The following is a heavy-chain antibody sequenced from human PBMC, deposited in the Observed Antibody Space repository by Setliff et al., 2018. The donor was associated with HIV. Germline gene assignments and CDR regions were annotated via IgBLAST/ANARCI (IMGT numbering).Heavy chain of an antibody. D-gene: IGHD3-10*01. J-gene: IGHJ4*02. CDR2: ISYDGDNK. Sequence: GGSLRLSCAASGFTFSSYAMHWVRQAPGKGLEWVAIISYDGDNKYYADSVKGRFTISRDNSKNTVFLQMISLRAEDTAVYHCARARTGVTMVRGAMSFWGQGTLVTVSS. CDR1: GFTFSSYA. V-gene: IGHV3-30*04. CDR3: ARARTGVTMVRGAMSF.